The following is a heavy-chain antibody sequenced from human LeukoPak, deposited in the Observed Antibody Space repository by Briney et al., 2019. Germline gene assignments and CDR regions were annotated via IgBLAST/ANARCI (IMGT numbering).Heavy chain of an antibody. CDR1: GGTFSSYA. V-gene: IGHV1-69*06. Sequence: SVKVSCKASGGTFSSYAISWVRQAPGQGLEWMGGIIPIFGTANYAQKFQGRVTITADKSTSTVYMELSSLRSEDTAVYYCASGGYSYGSSYYYYYMDVWGKGTTVTVSS. D-gene: IGHD5-18*01. CDR2: IIPIFGTA. J-gene: IGHJ6*03. CDR3: ASGGYSYGSSYYYYYMDV.